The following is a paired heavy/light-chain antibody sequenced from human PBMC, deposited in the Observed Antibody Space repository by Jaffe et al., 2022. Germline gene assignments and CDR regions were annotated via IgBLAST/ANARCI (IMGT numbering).Light chain of an antibody. Sequence: DIQMTQSPSSLSASVGDRVTITCQASQDISNYLNWYQQKPGKAPKLLIYDASNLETGVPSRFSGSGSGTDFTFTISSLQPEDIATYYCQQYDNLLLFTFGPGTKVDIK. V-gene: IGKV1-33*01. CDR2: DAS. CDR1: QDISNY. J-gene: IGKJ3*01. CDR3: QQYDNLLLFT.
Heavy chain of an antibody. V-gene: IGHV4-61*02. CDR1: GGSISSGSYY. D-gene: IGHD3-10*01. CDR3: ARAPRYYYYGSGSYYNPPFDY. J-gene: IGHJ4*02. Sequence: QVQLQESGPGLVKPSQTLSLTCTVSGGSISSGSYYWSWIRQPAGKGLEWIGRIYTSGSTNYNPSLKSRVTISVDTSKNQFSLKLSSVTAADTAVYYCARAPRYYYYGSGSYYNPPFDYWGQGTLVTVSS. CDR2: IYTSGST.